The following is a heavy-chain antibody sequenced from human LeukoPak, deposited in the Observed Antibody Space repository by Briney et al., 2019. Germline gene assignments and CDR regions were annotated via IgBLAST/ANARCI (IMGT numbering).Heavy chain of an antibody. V-gene: IGHV3-48*02. D-gene: IGHD1-26*01. J-gene: IGHJ4*02. CDR1: GFTFNTYS. CDR3: ARVFSGTYSYYFDY. CDR2: ISSSSSTI. Sequence: SGGSLRLSCAASGFTFNTYSMSWVRQAPGKGLEWVSFISSSSSTIYYADSVTGRFTVSRDNAKNSLFLQMNSLRDEDTAVHYCARVFSGTYSYYFDYWGQGTLVTVSS.